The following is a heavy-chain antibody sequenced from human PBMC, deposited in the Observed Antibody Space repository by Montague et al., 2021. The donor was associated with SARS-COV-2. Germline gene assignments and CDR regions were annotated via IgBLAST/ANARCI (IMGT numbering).Heavy chain of an antibody. V-gene: IGHV4-34*01. CDR2: INHSGST. CDR1: GGSFSGYH. D-gene: IGHD6-19*01. Sequence: SETLSLTCAVSGGSFSGYHWSWIRQPPGKGLEWIGEINHSGSTNYNPSLKIRVTISVDTSKNQFYLTLNSVTAADTAVYYCARGGRQWLVIDPRYYFDYWGQGTLVTVSS. CDR3: ARGGRQWLVIDPRYYFDY. J-gene: IGHJ4*01.